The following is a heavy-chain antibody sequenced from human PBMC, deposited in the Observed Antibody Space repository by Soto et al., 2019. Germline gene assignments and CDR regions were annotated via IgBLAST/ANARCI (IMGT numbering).Heavy chain of an antibody. D-gene: IGHD3-16*01. Sequence: QVQLQESGPGLVKPSETLSLTCTVSGGSISRYFWSWIRQPPGKGLQWIGHNDYSGSTDYNPSLKSRVAISVDASKTHFSLRLNSVTAADAAVYYCATYDSPYYYLDVWGKGTTVTVSS. CDR3: ATYDSPYYYLDV. CDR1: GGSISRYF. V-gene: IGHV4-59*13. J-gene: IGHJ6*03. CDR2: NDYSGST.